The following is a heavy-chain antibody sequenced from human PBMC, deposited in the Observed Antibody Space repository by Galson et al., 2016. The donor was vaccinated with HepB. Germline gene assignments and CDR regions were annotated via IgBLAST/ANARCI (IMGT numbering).Heavy chain of an antibody. CDR2: INSDGTIS. CDR1: EFAFSSHW. D-gene: IGHD4-23*01. J-gene: IGHJ5*02. Sequence: SLRLSCAASEFAFSSHWMHWVRQDLGKGLVWVSRINSDGTISNYADSVKGRFTISRDNAKNTLYLQMSSLRAEDTAVYFCVRDHSVVPTTAYNWFDPWGRGTLVTVSS. CDR3: VRDHSVVPTTAYNWFDP. V-gene: IGHV3-74*01.